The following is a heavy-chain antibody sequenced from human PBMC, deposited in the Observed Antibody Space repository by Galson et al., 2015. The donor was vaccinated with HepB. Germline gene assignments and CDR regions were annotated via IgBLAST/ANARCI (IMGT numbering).Heavy chain of an antibody. CDR2: TYYRAKWYY. V-gene: IGHV6-1*01. D-gene: IGHD3-3*01. CDR1: GDSVSGNSAA. J-gene: IGHJ6*02. Sequence: CPRSGDSVSGNSAAWIWIRQSPSRGREWLGRTYYRAKWYYDYAVSVKSRITIISNTSKNELSLQMNSLTPDETAVYYCARELRDSEWPLYGGGRTFYYGMDVWGQGTTVTVSS. CDR3: ARELRDSEWPLYGGGRTFYYGMDV.